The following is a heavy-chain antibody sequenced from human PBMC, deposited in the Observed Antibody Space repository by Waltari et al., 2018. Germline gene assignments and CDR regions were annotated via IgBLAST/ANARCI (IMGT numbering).Heavy chain of an antibody. V-gene: IGHV1-18*01. Sequence: QVQLVQSGGEMKEPGASVKVYCKASGYTLTTRVINWVRQAPGQGLEWMGWINTQNGSTNYAQNLQGRVTMTADTSTTTAYMELRSLKSDDTAIYYCARTCISAACYMIYWGQGTLVTVSA. CDR3: ARTCISAACYMIY. CDR2: INTQNGST. CDR1: GYTLTTRV. D-gene: IGHD2-2*02. J-gene: IGHJ4*02.